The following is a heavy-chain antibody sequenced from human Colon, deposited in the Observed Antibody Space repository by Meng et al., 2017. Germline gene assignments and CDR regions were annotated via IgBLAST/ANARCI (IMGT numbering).Heavy chain of an antibody. V-gene: IGHV3-11*01. D-gene: IGHD1-14*01. Sequence: QVEVWGSGGGLAKPGGSLRLACAASGFTFRDYYMTWIRQAPGKGLEWVSHISSSGKIIDYADSVKGRFTISRDNANNSLYLQMDSLTADDTAVYYCARDHGTGLDHWGQGALVTVSS. CDR2: ISSSGKII. CDR1: GFTFRDYY. J-gene: IGHJ4*02. CDR3: ARDHGTGLDH.